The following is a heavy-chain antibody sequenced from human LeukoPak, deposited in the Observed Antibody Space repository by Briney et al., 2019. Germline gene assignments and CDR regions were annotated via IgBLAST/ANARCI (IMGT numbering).Heavy chain of an antibody. CDR2: INHSGST. D-gene: IGHD6-19*01. CDR3: ASPQWLVRGAFDI. J-gene: IGHJ3*02. V-gene: IGHV4-34*01. CDR1: GGSFSGYY. Sequence: KPSETLSLTCAVYGGSFSGYYWSWIRQPPGKGLEWIGEINHSGSTNYNPSLKSRVTISVDTSKNQFSLKLSSVTAADTAVYYCASPQWLVRGAFDIWGQGTMVTVSS.